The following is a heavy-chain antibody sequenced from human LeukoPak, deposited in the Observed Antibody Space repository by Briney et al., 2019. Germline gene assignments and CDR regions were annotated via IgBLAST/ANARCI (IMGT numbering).Heavy chain of an antibody. CDR3: TTDTWYSAGH. CDR2: ISGSGGAT. J-gene: IGHJ4*02. CDR1: GFTFSSYA. D-gene: IGHD2-15*01. Sequence: GGSLRLSCAASGFTFSSYAMSWVRQAPGKGLEWISGISGSGGATHYADSVKGRFTISRDNAKNSLFLQMNSLRAEDTAIYYCTTDTWYSAGHWGQGTLVTVSS. V-gene: IGHV3-23*01.